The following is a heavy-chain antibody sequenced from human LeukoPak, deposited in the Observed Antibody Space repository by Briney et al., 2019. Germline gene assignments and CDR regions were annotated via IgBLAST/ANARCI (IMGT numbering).Heavy chain of an antibody. V-gene: IGHV6-1*01. J-gene: IGHJ6*03. CDR1: GDSVSSNSAA. D-gene: IGHD6-6*01. CDR2: TYYRSKWYN. Sequence: SQTLSLTCAISGDSVSSNSAAWNWIRQSPSRGLEWLGRTYYRSKWYNDYAVSVKSPITINPDTSKNQSSLQLNSVTPEDTAVYYCARAARGPYSSSSGSNYYYYMDVWGKGTTVTVSS. CDR3: ARAARGPYSSSSGSNYYYYMDV.